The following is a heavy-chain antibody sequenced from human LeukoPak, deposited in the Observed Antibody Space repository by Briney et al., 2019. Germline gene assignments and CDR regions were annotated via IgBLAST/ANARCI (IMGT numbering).Heavy chain of an antibody. CDR3: ARDAGYSSGWYYFDY. Sequence: ASVKVSCKASGYTFTSYAMHWVRQAPGQRLEWMGWINAGNGNTKYSQKFQGRVTTTRDTSASTAYMELSSLRSEDTAVYYCARDAGYSSGWYYFDYWGQGTLVTVSS. D-gene: IGHD6-19*01. J-gene: IGHJ4*02. CDR1: GYTFTSYA. V-gene: IGHV1-3*01. CDR2: INAGNGNT.